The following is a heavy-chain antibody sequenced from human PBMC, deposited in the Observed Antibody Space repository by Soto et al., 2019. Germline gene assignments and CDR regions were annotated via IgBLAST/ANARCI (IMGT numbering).Heavy chain of an antibody. Sequence: QITLKESGPTLVKPTQTLTLTCTFSGFSLTDTGVGVGWIRQPPGKALEWLALIYGVDDRRYSPSQKSILTLPTHNYKNRLVHISTAVKDMYTAASYAASGEYYGLRSLGMAVGGHWT. D-gene: IGHD3-10*01. V-gene: IGHV2-5*02. J-gene: IGHJ6*02. CDR3: ASGEYYGLRSLGMAV. CDR2: IYGVDDR. CDR1: GFSLTDTGVG.